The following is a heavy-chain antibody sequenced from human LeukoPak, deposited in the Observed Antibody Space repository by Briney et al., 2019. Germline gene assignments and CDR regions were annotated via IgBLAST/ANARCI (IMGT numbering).Heavy chain of an antibody. CDR2: INQDGSEE. CDR3: ARSARGPGDY. CDR1: GFTFSGSA. J-gene: IGHJ4*02. V-gene: IGHV3-7*01. Sequence: GGSLRLSCAASGFTFSGSAMHWVRQAPGKGLEWVANINQDGSEEYYVDSVKGRFTISRDNAKNSVYLQMNSLRVEDTGIYYCARSARGPGDYWGQGTVVTVSS.